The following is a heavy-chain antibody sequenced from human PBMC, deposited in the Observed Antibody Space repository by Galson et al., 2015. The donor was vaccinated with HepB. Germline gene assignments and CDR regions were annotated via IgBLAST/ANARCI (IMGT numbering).Heavy chain of an antibody. J-gene: IGHJ2*01. CDR1: GYTFTGYY. CDR3: ASGGPSRKLWYFDL. CDR2: IIPIFGTA. Sequence: SVKVSCKASGYTFTGYYMHWVRQAPGQGLEWMGGIIPIFGTANYAQKFQGRVTITADKSTSTAYMELSSLRSEDTAVYYCASGGPSRKLWYFDLWGRGTLVTVSS. V-gene: IGHV1-69*06. D-gene: IGHD2-15*01.